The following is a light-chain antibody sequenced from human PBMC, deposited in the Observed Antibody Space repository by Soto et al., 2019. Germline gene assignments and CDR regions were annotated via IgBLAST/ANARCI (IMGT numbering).Light chain of an antibody. CDR2: GDN. CDR3: NSYAGSNIVV. CDR1: SSNIGAGYD. V-gene: IGLV1-40*01. Sequence: QSVLTQPPSVSGAPGQRVTISCTGSSSNIGAGYDVHWYQQLPGTAPKLLIYGDNNRPSGVPDRFSGSKSGTSASLAITGLQAEDEADYYCNSYAGSNIVVFGGGTQLTVL. J-gene: IGLJ2*01.